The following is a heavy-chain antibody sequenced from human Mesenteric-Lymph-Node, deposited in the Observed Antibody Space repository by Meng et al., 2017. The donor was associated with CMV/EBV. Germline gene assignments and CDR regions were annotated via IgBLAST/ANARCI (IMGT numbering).Heavy chain of an antibody. CDR1: GYTFTSYG. Sequence: ASVQVSCKASGYTFTSYGITWVRQAPGQGLEWMGWISAYNGNTNYAQKLQCRVTMTTDTSTSTAYMELRSLRSDDTAVYYCARGADYGDYLSLTTNSRYTQYFYDMDVWGQGTTVTVSS. J-gene: IGHJ6*02. D-gene: IGHD4-17*01. V-gene: IGHV1-18*01. CDR2: ISAYNGNT. CDR3: ARGADYGDYLSLTTNSRYTQYFYDMDV.